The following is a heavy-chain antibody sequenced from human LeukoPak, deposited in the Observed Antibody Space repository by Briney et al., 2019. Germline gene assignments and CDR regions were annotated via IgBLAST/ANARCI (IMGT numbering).Heavy chain of an antibody. CDR2: SNTDGTI. CDR1: GFTFSYYS. V-gene: IGHV3-48*04. J-gene: IGHJ4*02. Sequence: GGSLRLSCAASGFTFSYYSMNWVRQAPGKGLEWISYSNTDGTISYADSVKGRFTISRDNANNSLYLQMTSLGAEDTAVYYCARDRRVDGDPIDYWGQGTLVIVSS. CDR3: ARDRRVDGDPIDY. D-gene: IGHD4-17*01.